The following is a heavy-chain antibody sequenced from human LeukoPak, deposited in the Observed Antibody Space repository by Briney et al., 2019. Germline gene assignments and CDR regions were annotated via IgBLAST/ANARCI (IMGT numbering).Heavy chain of an antibody. CDR3: AREGGDLRWKNRFDF. Sequence: PGGSLRLSCAASGFRFSSYEMNWVRQAPGKGLEWVAVIWYDGSNIYYADSVKGRFTISRDNSKNTLYLQMNSLRAEDTAVYYCAREGGDLRWKNRFDFWGQGTLVTVSS. CDR2: IWYDGSNI. CDR1: GFRFSSYE. J-gene: IGHJ4*02. V-gene: IGHV3-33*08. D-gene: IGHD4-23*01.